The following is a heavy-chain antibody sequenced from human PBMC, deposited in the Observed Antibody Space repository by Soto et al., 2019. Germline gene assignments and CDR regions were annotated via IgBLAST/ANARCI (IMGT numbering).Heavy chain of an antibody. CDR1: GDTISTGGYT. D-gene: IGHD2-15*01. J-gene: IGHJ5*02. CDR3: ARDLKEYCSDGKCNWFDP. Sequence: SETLSLTCDVSGDTISTGGYTWAWIRQPPGKGLEWIGYISYSGSTDYNPSLKSRVTISFDASKNQISLQVRSATAADAAVYYCARDLKEYCSDGKCNWFDPWGQGTLVTVSS. V-gene: IGHV4-61*08. CDR2: ISYSGST.